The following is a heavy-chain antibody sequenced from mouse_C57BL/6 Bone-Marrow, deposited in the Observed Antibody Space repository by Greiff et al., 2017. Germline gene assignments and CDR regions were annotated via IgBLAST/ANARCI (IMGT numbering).Heavy chain of an antibody. D-gene: IGHD2-1*01. J-gene: IGHJ3*01. CDR1: GYTFTSYW. Sequence: PGASVKLSCKASGYTFTSYWMHWVKQRPGQGLEWIGMIHPNSGSTNYNEKFKSKATLTVDKSSSTAYMQLSSLTSEDSAVYYCAREIYGNYAYWGQGTLVTVSA. CDR2: IHPNSGST. V-gene: IGHV1-64*01. CDR3: AREIYGNYAY.